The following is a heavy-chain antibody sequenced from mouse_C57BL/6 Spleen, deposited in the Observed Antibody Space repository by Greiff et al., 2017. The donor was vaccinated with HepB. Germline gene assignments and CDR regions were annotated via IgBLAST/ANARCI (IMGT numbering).Heavy chain of an antibody. CDR2: IDPSDSYT. Sequence: VQLKQPGAELVKPGASVKLSCKASGYTFTSYWMQWVKQRPGQGLEWIGEIDPSDSYTNYNQKFKGKATLTVDTSSSTAYMQLSSLTSEDSAVYYCARNYYGSSLHFDYWGQGTTLTVSS. CDR3: ARNYYGSSLHFDY. CDR1: GYTFTSYW. J-gene: IGHJ2*01. V-gene: IGHV1-50*01. D-gene: IGHD1-1*01.